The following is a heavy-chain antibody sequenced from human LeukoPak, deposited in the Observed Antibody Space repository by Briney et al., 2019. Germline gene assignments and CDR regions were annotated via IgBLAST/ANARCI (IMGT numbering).Heavy chain of an antibody. CDR2: ISSSSSYI. D-gene: IGHD6-19*01. Sequence: GGSLRLSCAASGFTFSSYSMNWVRQAPGKGLEWVSSISSSSSYIYYADSVKGRFTISRDNAKNSLYLQMNSLRAEDTAVYYCARDVTGGYSSGWYHDYWGQGTLVTVSS. CDR1: GFTFSSYS. CDR3: ARDVTGGYSSGWYHDY. J-gene: IGHJ4*02. V-gene: IGHV3-21*01.